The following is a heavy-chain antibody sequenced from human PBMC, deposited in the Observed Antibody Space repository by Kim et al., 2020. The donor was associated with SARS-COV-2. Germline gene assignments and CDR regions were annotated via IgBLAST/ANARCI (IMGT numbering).Heavy chain of an antibody. CDR1: GYTLTELS. V-gene: IGHV1-24*01. J-gene: IGHJ4*02. Sequence: ASVKVSCKVSGYTLTELSMHWVRQAPGKGLEWMGGFDPEDGETLYAQKFQGRVTMTEDTSTDTAYMELSSLRSEDTAVYYCATVAAFYYDSTPYYWGQGTLVTVSS. D-gene: IGHD3-22*01. CDR2: FDPEDGET. CDR3: ATVAAFYYDSTPYY.